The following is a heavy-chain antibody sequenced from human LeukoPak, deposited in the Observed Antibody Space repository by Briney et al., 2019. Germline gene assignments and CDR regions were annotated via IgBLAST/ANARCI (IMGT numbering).Heavy chain of an antibody. Sequence: PGGSLRLSCADSGFTFSSYAMSRVRQAPGKGLEWVSAISGSGGSTYYADSVKGRFTISRDNSKNTLSLQMNSLRAEDTAVYYCVRKYYDILAGFVGFDYWGQGTLVTVSS. CDR2: ISGSGGST. CDR3: VRKYYDILAGFVGFDY. D-gene: IGHD3-9*01. CDR1: GFTFSSYA. J-gene: IGHJ4*02. V-gene: IGHV3-23*01.